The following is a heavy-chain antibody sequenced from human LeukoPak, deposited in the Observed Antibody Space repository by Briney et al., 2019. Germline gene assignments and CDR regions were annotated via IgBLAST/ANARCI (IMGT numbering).Heavy chain of an antibody. J-gene: IGHJ4*02. CDR1: GFTFGSYS. CDR3: ANPRVARDTYFDY. D-gene: IGHD2-15*01. Sequence: PGGSLRLSCAASGFTFGSYSMNWVRQAPGKGLEWVSAISGSGGSTYYADSVKGRFTISRDNSKNTLYLQMNSLRAEDTAVYYCANPRVARDTYFDYWGQGTLVTVSS. CDR2: ISGSGGST. V-gene: IGHV3-23*01.